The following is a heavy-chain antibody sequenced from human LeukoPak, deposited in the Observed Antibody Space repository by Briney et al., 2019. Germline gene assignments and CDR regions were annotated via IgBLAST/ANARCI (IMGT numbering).Heavy chain of an antibody. CDR1: GFTFSSYS. J-gene: IGHJ4*02. CDR3: AKVPYYDYVWGSYRLGYFDY. V-gene: IGHV3-23*01. D-gene: IGHD3-16*02. CDR2: ISGSGGST. Sequence: GGSLRLSCAASGFTFSSYSMNWVRQAPGKGLEWVSAISGSGGSTYYADSVKGRFTVSRDNSKNTLYLQMNSLRAEDTAVYYCAKVPYYDYVWGSYRLGYFDYWGQGTLVTVSS.